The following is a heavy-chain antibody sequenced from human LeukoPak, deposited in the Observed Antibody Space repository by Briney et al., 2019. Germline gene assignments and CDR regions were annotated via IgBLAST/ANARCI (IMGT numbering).Heavy chain of an antibody. D-gene: IGHD7-27*01. V-gene: IGHV1-2*06. CDR3: ARDLPSTPNWELDY. CDR2: INPNSGGT. CDR1: VYTFIDYY. Sequence: GASVKVSCKSSVYTFIDYYIHWVRQAPGQGLEWMGRINPNSGGTNSAQTFQGRVTMTRDTSISTAYMELNRLTSDDTAVYYCARDLPSTPNWELDYWGQGTLVTVSS. J-gene: IGHJ4*02.